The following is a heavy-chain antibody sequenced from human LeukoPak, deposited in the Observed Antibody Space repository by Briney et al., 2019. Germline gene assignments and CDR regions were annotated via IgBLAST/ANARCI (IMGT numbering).Heavy chain of an antibody. CDR3: ARDSRQWVEQLPYGWFDP. D-gene: IGHD1-26*01. V-gene: IGHV3-30*04. CDR2: ISFDGSHK. J-gene: IGHJ5*02. CDR1: GFTFSSYA. Sequence: GGSLRLSCAASGFTFSSYAMHWVRQAPGKGLEWVAVISFDGSHKYYADSVKGRFTISRDNAKNSLYLQMDSLRAEDTAVYYCARDSRQWVEQLPYGWFDPWGQGTLVTVSP.